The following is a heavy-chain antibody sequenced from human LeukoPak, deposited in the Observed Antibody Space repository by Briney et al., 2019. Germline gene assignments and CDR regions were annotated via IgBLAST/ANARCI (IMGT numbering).Heavy chain of an antibody. CDR2: ISYSGST. V-gene: IGHV4-59*01. CDR1: GGSISSYY. D-gene: IGHD1-1*01. J-gene: IGHJ5*02. CDR3: AREGTAGTNLNWFDP. Sequence: PSETLPLTCTVSGGSISSYYWSWIRQPPGKGLEWIGYISYSGSTNFNPSLKSRVTISVDTSKNQFSLRLGSVTAADTAVYYCAREGTAGTNLNWFDPWGQGTLVTVSS.